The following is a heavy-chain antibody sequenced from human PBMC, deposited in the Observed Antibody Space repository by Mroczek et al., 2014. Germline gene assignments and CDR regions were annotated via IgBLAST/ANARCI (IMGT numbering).Heavy chain of an antibody. J-gene: IGHJ2*01. CDR2: IIPIFGTA. D-gene: IGHD4-23*01. CDR3: ARGNGGNSRWYFDL. CDR1: GGTFSSYA. Sequence: QLQESGAEVKKPGSSVKVSCKASGGTFSSYAISWVRQAPGQGLEWMGGIIPIFGTANYAQKFQGRVTITADESTSTAYMELSSLRSEDTAVYYCARGNGGNSRWYFDLWGRGTLVTVSS. V-gene: IGHV1-69*01.